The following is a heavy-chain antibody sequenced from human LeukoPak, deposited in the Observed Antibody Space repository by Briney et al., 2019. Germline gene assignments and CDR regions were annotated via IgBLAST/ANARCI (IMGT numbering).Heavy chain of an antibody. Sequence: SETLSLTCAVSGGSISSYYWSWIRQPPRKGLEWIGYIYYSGSTNYNPSLKSRVTISVDTSKNQFSLKLSSVTAADTAVYYCARQSGQSKNFDYWGQGTLVTASS. CDR1: GGSISSYY. CDR3: ARQSGQSKNFDY. J-gene: IGHJ4*02. CDR2: IYYSGST. D-gene: IGHD3-10*01. V-gene: IGHV4-59*01.